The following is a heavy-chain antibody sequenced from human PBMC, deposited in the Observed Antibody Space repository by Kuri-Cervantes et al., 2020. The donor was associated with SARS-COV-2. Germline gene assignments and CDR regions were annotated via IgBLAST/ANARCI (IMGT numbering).Heavy chain of an antibody. CDR3: AXLIAVVPAANFPVSAFDI. V-gene: IGHV4-39*01. Sequence: SETLSLTCTVSGGSISSSSYYWGWIRQPPGKGLEWIGSIYYSGSTHYNPSLKSRVTISVDTSKNQFSXKLSSVTAADTAVYYCAXLIAVVPAANFPVSAFDIWGQGTMVTVSS. D-gene: IGHD2-2*01. CDR1: GGSISSSSYY. CDR2: IYYSGST. J-gene: IGHJ3*02.